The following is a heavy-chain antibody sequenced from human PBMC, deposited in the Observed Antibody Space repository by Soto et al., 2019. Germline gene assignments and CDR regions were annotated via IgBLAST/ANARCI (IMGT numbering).Heavy chain of an antibody. D-gene: IGHD3-10*01. J-gene: IGHJ6*02. V-gene: IGHV2-5*02. CDR1: GFSLSTSGVG. Sequence: QITLKESGPTLVKPTQTLTLTCTFSGFSLSTSGVGVGWIRQPPGKALERLALIYWADDKRYSPSLKSRLTITKDTSKNQVGLTVTNMDPGDTATYYCARLTSGAYYYGMDVWGQGTTVTVSS. CDR3: ARLTSGAYYYGMDV. CDR2: IYWADDK.